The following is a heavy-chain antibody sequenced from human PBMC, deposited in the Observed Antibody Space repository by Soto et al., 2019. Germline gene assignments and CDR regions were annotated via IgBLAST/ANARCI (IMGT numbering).Heavy chain of an antibody. Sequence: GGSLRLSCSASGFTFSSYSMNWVRQAPGKGLEWVSYISSSSSTIYYADSVKGRFTISRDNAKNSLYLQMNSLRDEDTAVYYCARDPGWSSDYYYMDVWGKGTTVTVSS. CDR1: GFTFSSYS. J-gene: IGHJ6*03. CDR2: ISSSSSTI. D-gene: IGHD6-19*01. CDR3: ARDPGWSSDYYYMDV. V-gene: IGHV3-48*02.